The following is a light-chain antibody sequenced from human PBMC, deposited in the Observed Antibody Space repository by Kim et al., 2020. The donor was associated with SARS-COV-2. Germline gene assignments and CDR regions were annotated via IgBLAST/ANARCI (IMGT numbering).Light chain of an antibody. CDR2: GAS. CDR3: QHYGSSVRT. J-gene: IGKJ1*01. V-gene: IGKV3-20*01. Sequence: APGERAPPSGRASQTVGSGYLAWDQQKPGQAPRLLIYGASRRATGIPDRFRGSGSGTDFTLTIGRLEPEDFAGYYCQHYGSSVRTFGEGTKVEIK. CDR1: QTVGSGY.